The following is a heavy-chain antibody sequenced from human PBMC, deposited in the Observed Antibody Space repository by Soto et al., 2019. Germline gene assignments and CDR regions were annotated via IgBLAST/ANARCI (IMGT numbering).Heavy chain of an antibody. V-gene: IGHV4-61*01. J-gene: IGHJ5*02. CDR1: GGSISSGYYY. Sequence: SETLSLTCSVSGGSISSGYYYWSWIRQPPGKGLEWIGYMYYGGRTNYNPSLKSRVTISVDTSKMQVSLKLSSVTAADTAVYFCARGTPSPLIVRSSRGPWFDPWGQGTLVTVSS. CDR3: ARGTPSPLIVRSSRGPWFDP. CDR2: MYYGGRT. D-gene: IGHD2-15*01.